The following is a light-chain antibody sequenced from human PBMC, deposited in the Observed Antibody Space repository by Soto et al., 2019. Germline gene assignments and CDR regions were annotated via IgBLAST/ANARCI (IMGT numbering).Light chain of an antibody. CDR2: RAS. J-gene: IGKJ1*01. V-gene: IGKV1-5*03. CDR3: QQDRGYPWT. Sequence: DIQMTQSPSTLSASVGERANITCRASQRCSVWLSRYQQKPGKAPKLLSYRASSLETGVPSRFSGSGSRTELSLTMSSLQRDDFATYYYQQDRGYPWTFGEWKKVVIK. CDR1: QRCSVW.